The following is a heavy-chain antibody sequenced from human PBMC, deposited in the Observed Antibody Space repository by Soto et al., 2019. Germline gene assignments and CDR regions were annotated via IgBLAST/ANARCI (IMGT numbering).Heavy chain of an antibody. D-gene: IGHD5-12*01. CDR1: GYAFNTYW. Sequence: ISDQGCGYAFNTYWIVWVRQMPGKGLEWMGIIHPGYSDIRYSPSFQGQVTISADTSINTAHLQWSSLKASDTAMYYCARHTNGYNPLDYWGQGTLVTVSS. J-gene: IGHJ4*02. CDR2: IHPGYSDI. V-gene: IGHV5-51*01. CDR3: ARHTNGYNPLDY.